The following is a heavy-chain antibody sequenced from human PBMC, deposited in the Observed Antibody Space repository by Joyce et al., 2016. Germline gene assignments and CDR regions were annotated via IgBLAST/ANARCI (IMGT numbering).Heavy chain of an antibody. D-gene: IGHD3-10*02. J-gene: IGHJ5*02. CDR3: ARHVTDWFDP. CDR2: IDPRDSYT. Sequence: DVQLVQSGAEVKKPGESLRISCKGSGYSFTSHWISWVLQMPGKGLEWMGRIDPRDSYTDYSPSFEGHVTISVDKTSSAAYLQWSSLRASDTAIYYCARHVTDWFDPWSQGTLVTVSS. V-gene: IGHV5-10-1*03. CDR1: GYSFTSHW.